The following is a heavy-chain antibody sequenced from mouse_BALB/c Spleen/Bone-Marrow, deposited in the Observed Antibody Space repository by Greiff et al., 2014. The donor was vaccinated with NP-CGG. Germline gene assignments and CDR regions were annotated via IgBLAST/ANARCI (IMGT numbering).Heavy chain of an antibody. CDR3: ARPYDFGAWFAY. CDR2: ISSGGSYT. CDR1: GFTFSSYG. D-gene: IGHD2-4*01. Sequence: EVQLVESGGDLVKPGGSLKLSCAASGFTFSSYGMSWVRQTPDKRLEWVATISSGGSYTCYPDSVKGRFTISRDNAKNTLYLQMSSLKSEDTAMYYCARPYDFGAWFAYWGQGTLVTVSA. V-gene: IGHV5-6*01. J-gene: IGHJ3*01.